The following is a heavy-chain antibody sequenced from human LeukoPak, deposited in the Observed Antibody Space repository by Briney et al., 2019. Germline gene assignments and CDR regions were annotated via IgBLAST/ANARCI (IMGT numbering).Heavy chain of an antibody. Sequence: GESLKISCKGSGYSFTSYWIGWVRQMPGKGLEWMWIIYPGDSDTRYSPSFQGQVTISADKSIRNAYLQWSSLKASDTAMYYCATGYLGYCSSTSCYDAFDIWGQGTMVTVSS. V-gene: IGHV5-51*01. D-gene: IGHD2-2*01. CDR1: GYSFTSYW. CDR2: IYPGDSDT. CDR3: ATGYLGYCSSTSCYDAFDI. J-gene: IGHJ3*02.